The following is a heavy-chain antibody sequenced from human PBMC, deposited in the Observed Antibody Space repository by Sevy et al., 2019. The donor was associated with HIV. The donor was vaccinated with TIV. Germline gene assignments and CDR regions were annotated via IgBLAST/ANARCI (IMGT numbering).Heavy chain of an antibody. Sequence: ASVKVSCKSSGRTFRSNAISWVRQAPGQGLEWMGGIIPMFGTANYAQKFQGRVTITADESARTAYIELSSLRSDDTAIYYCARSISWYASFDYWGQGTLVTVSS. D-gene: IGHD6-13*01. CDR2: IIPMFGTA. CDR1: GRTFRSNA. J-gene: IGHJ4*02. V-gene: IGHV1-69*13. CDR3: ARSISWYASFDY.